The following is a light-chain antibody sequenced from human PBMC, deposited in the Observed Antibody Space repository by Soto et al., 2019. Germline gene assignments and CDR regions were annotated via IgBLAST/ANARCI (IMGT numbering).Light chain of an antibody. CDR1: QSLSIY. CDR2: GVS. CDR3: QQAYSAPRT. Sequence: DIQMTQSPSSLSASVGDRVTITCRASQSLSIYLNWYQQRPGKAPKLLIYGVSTLQAGVPSRFSGSGSGTDFTLTINNLQPEDFATYYCQQAYSAPRTFGKGTKVEIK. J-gene: IGKJ1*01. V-gene: IGKV1-39*01.